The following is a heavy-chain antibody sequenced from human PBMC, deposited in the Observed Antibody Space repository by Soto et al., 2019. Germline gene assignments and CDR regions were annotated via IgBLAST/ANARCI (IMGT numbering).Heavy chain of an antibody. Sequence: SETLSLTCTVSGGSISTDYWSWIRQSPGKGLEWIGFIYYGGSTNYNPSLKSRVTISVDTPKNQFSLKLSSVTAADTAVYYCAKNWNWGSLVHWGQGTLVT. D-gene: IGHD7-27*01. CDR2: IYYGGST. V-gene: IGHV4-59*08. J-gene: IGHJ4*02. CDR1: GGSISTDY. CDR3: AKNWNWGSLVH.